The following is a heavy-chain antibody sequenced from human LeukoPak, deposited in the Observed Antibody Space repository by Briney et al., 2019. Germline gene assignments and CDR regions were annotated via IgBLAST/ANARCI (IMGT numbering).Heavy chain of an antibody. Sequence: SQTLSLTCTVSGGSISSNNYYWGWIRQPPGKGLEWIGSIYYSGSTYYNPSLKSRVTISVDTSKNQFSLKLSSVTAADTAVYYCARAEYYFGSGAPFDYWGQGTLVTVSS. CDR3: ARAEYYFGSGAPFDY. CDR1: GGSISSNNYY. V-gene: IGHV4-39*07. D-gene: IGHD3-10*01. CDR2: IYYSGST. J-gene: IGHJ4*02.